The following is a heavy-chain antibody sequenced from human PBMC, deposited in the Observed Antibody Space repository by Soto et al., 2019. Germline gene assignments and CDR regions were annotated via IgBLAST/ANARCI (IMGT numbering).Heavy chain of an antibody. D-gene: IGHD5-18*01. V-gene: IGHV3-30*18. CDR3: AKGGGYSYGYYYYYGMDV. Sequence: QVQLVESGGGVVQPGRSLRLSCAASGFTFSSYGMHWVRQAPGKGLEWVAVISYDGSNKYYADSVKGRFTISRDNSKNKLYLQMNSLRAEDTAVYYCAKGGGYSYGYYYYYGMDVWGQGTTVTVSS. CDR1: GFTFSSYG. CDR2: ISYDGSNK. J-gene: IGHJ6*02.